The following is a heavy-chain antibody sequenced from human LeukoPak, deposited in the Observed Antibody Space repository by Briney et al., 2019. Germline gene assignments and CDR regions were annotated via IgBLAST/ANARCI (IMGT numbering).Heavy chain of an antibody. CDR2: INHSGST. V-gene: IGHV4-34*01. J-gene: IGHJ5*02. CDR3: ARSPPPIKYSSSHNVNWFDP. Sequence: SETLSLTCTVYGGSFSGYYWSWTRQPPGKGLEWIGEINHSGSTNYNPPLKSRVTISVDTSKNQFSLKLSSVTAADTAVYYCARSPPPIKYSSSHNVNWFDPWGQGTLVTVSS. CDR1: GGSFSGYY. D-gene: IGHD6-13*01.